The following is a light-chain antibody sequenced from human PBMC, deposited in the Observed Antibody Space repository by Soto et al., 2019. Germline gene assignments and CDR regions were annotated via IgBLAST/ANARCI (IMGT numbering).Light chain of an antibody. J-gene: IGKJ4*01. CDR1: QGISNY. Sequence: DIQMTQYPSPLSASVGDRVTITCQAIQGISNYLNWYQQKPGKAPKLLIYDASNLETGVPSRFSGSGSGTDFTFTISSLQPEDIATYYCQQYDNLPLPFGGGTKVEIK. CDR2: DAS. CDR3: QQYDNLPLP. V-gene: IGKV1-33*01.